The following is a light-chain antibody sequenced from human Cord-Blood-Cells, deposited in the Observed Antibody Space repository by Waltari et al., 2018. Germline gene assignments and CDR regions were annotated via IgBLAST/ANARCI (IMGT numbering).Light chain of an antibody. CDR2: GAS. J-gene: IGKJ1*01. Sequence: EIVLTQSPGTLSLSQGERATLACRASQSVSSSYLAWYQQKPGQAPRLRIYGASSRATGIPDRFSGSGSGTDFTLTISRLEPEDFAVYYCQQYGSSPWTFGQGTKVEIK. V-gene: IGKV3-20*01. CDR3: QQYGSSPWT. CDR1: QSVSSSY.